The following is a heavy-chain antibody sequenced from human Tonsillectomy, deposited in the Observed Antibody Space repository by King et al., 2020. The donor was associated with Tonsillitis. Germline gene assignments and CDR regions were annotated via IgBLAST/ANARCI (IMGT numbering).Heavy chain of an antibody. Sequence: QLVQSGGGLVQPGGSLRLSCAASGFTFSSYAIHWVRQAPGKGLEYVSAISSNGGSTYYANSGKGRFTISRDNSKNTLYLQMGSLRAEDMAVYYCARGGYYDILTGYYAPFDYWGQGTLVTVSS. V-gene: IGHV3-64*01. J-gene: IGHJ4*02. D-gene: IGHD3-9*01. CDR3: ARGGYYDILTGYYAPFDY. CDR2: ISSNGGST. CDR1: GFTFSSYA.